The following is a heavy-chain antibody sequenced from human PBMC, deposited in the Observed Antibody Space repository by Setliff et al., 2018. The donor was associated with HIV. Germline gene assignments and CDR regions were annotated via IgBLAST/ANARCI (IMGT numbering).Heavy chain of an antibody. CDR3: ARDLKRPNSNFWGGYPIPFDS. D-gene: IGHD3-3*01. Sequence: ASVKVSCKAFGYTFTSYALNWVRQAPGQGLEWMGWINTDTGNPTYAQGFTGRFVFSLDTSVSTAYLQISSLKAEDTAVYFCARDLKRPNSNFWGGYPIPFDSWGQGTLVTVSS. CDR2: INTDTGNP. CDR1: GYTFTSYA. J-gene: IGHJ4*02. V-gene: IGHV7-4-1*02.